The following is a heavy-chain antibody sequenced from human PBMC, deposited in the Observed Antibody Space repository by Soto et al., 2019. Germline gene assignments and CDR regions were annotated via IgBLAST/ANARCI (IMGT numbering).Heavy chain of an antibody. CDR1: GYTFTGYY. CDR2: INPNSGGT. J-gene: IGHJ4*02. Sequence: ASVKVSCKASGYTFTGYYMHWVRQAPGQGLEWMGWINPNSGGTNYAQKFQGWVTMTRDTSISTAYMELSRLRSDDTAVYYCARLYCTNGVCYIDYWGQGTLVTVSS. CDR3: ARLYCTNGVCYIDY. V-gene: IGHV1-2*04. D-gene: IGHD2-8*01.